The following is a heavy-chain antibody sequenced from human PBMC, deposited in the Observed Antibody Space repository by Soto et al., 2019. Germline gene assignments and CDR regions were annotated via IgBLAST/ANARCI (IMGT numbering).Heavy chain of an antibody. CDR2: IIPIFGTA. J-gene: IGHJ2*01. D-gene: IGHD3-22*01. V-gene: IGHV1-69*06. Sequence: QVELVQSGAEVKKPGSSVKVSCQASEDTFRNYAISWVRQAPGQGLEWMGGIIPIFGTANYAQKFQGRVTITADISATTVYLEISSVRAEDTAVYYCASTKYDSSAYYYWYLGLWGRGTLVTVSS. CDR1: EDTFRNYA. CDR3: ASTKYDSSAYYYWYLGL.